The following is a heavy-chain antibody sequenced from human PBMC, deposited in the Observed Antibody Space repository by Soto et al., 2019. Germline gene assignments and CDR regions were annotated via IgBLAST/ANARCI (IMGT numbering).Heavy chain of an antibody. Sequence: PGGSLRLSCAASGFTFSSHWMNWVRQAPGKGLVWVSRISGDGRTTSHADSVKGRFTISRDNAKNTLYLQMNSLRVEDTAVYYCARGVHNCSSSSCYFDFWGQGILVTVSS. CDR3: ARGVHNCSSSSCYFDF. V-gene: IGHV3-74*01. CDR2: ISGDGRTT. CDR1: GFTFSSHW. D-gene: IGHD2-2*01. J-gene: IGHJ4*02.